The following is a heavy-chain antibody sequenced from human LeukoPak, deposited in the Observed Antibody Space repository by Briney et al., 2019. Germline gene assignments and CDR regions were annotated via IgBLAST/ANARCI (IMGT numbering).Heavy chain of an antibody. Sequence: SGTLSLTCTVSGGSMSYYYWSWIRQLPGKGLEWIGYIYYSGSTDYNPSLKSRLTISVDTSRNQFSLRLSSVTAADTAVYYCARHQHAGREHYYGIDVWGQGTTVSVSS. J-gene: IGHJ6*02. D-gene: IGHD1-26*01. V-gene: IGHV4-59*08. CDR3: ARHQHAGREHYYGIDV. CDR1: GGSMSYYY. CDR2: IYYSGST.